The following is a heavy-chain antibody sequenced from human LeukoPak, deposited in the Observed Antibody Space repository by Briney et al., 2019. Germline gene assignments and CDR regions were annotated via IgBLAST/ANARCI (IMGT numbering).Heavy chain of an antibody. D-gene: IGHD3-22*01. V-gene: IGHV3-53*01. CDR2: IYSGGST. J-gene: IGHJ5*02. Sequence: GGSLRLSCAASGFTVSSNYMSWVRQAPGKGLEWVSVIYSGGSTYYADSVKGRFTISRDNSKNTPYLQMNSLRAEDTAVYYCARGPPYYDSSGYYYWFDPWGQGTLVTVSS. CDR3: ARGPPYYDSSGYYYWFDP. CDR1: GFTVSSNY.